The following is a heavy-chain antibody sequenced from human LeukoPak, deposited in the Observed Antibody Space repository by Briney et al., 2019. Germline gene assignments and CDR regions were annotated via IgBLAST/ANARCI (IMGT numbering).Heavy chain of an antibody. CDR2: IIPILGIA. Sequence: SVKVSCKASGGTFSSYAISWVRQAPGQGLEWMGRIIPILGIANYAQKFQGRVTITADKSTSTAYMELSSLRSGDTAVYYCARSRKGYSSSWLDYWGQGTLVTVSS. CDR3: ARSRKGYSSSWLDY. D-gene: IGHD6-13*01. V-gene: IGHV1-69*04. CDR1: GGTFSSYA. J-gene: IGHJ4*02.